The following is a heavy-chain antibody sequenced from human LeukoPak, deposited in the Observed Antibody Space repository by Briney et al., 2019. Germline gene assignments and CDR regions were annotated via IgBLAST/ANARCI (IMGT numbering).Heavy chain of an antibody. CDR2: ISYDGNNK. CDR1: GFTFSKYG. D-gene: IGHD3-16*01. J-gene: IGHJ4*02. CDR3: ARDLGY. Sequence: GGSLRLSCVTTGFTFSKYGMHWVRQAPGKGLEWVAVISYDGNNKYYADSVKGRFTISRDNSKNTLYLQMNSLRAEDTAVYYCARDLGYWGQGTLVTVSS. V-gene: IGHV3-30*03.